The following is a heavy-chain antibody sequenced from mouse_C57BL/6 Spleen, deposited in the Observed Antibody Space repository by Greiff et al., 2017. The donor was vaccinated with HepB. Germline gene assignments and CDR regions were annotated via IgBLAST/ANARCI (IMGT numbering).Heavy chain of an antibody. CDR1: GYTFTSYG. D-gene: IGHD1-1*01. V-gene: IGHV1-81*01. J-gene: IGHJ2*01. CDR2: IYPRSGNT. Sequence: QVHVKQSGAELARPGASVKLSCKASGYTFTSYGISWVKQRTGQGLEWIGEIYPRSGNTYYNEKFKGKATLTADKSSSTAYMELRSLTSEDSAVYFCAREGYYGSSPRNFDYWGQGTTLTVSS. CDR3: AREGYYGSSPRNFDY.